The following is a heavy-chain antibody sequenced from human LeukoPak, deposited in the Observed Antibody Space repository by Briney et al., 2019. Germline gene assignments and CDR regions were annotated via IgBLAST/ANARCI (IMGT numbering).Heavy chain of an antibody. Sequence: ASVKVSCKASGYTFTSYDINWVRQATGQGLEWMGWMNPNSGNTGYAQKFQGRVTMTRNTSISTAYMELSSLRSEDTAVYYCATVHGDYGGVSYWGQGTLVTVSS. CDR1: GYTFTSYD. D-gene: IGHD4-17*01. CDR2: MNPNSGNT. J-gene: IGHJ4*02. V-gene: IGHV1-8*01. CDR3: ATVHGDYGGVSY.